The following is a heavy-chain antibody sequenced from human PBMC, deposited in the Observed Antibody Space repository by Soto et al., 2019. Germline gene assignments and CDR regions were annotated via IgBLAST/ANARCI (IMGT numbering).Heavy chain of an antibody. Sequence: GESLKISCKGSVYSFTSYWISWVRQMPGKGLEWMGRIDPSDSYTNYSPSFQGHVTISADKSISTAYLQWSSLKASDTAMYYCARQIYYYGSGSYWDYNWFDPWGQGTLVTVSS. V-gene: IGHV5-10-1*01. D-gene: IGHD3-10*01. CDR3: ARQIYYYGSGSYWDYNWFDP. CDR1: VYSFTSYW. CDR2: IDPSDSYT. J-gene: IGHJ5*02.